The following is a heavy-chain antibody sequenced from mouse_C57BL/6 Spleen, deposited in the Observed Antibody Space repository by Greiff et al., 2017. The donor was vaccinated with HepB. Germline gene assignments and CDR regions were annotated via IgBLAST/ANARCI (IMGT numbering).Heavy chain of an antibody. CDR1: GYTFTSYW. D-gene: IGHD1-1*01. Sequence: QVQLQQPGAELVKPGASVKLSCKASGYTFTSYWMHWVKQRPGQGLEWIGMIHPNSGSTNYNEKFKSKATLTVDKSSSTAYMQLSSLTSEDSAVYYCAREGDYYGSSYEGFAYWGQGTLVTVSA. CDR2: IHPNSGST. CDR3: AREGDYYGSSYEGFAY. J-gene: IGHJ3*01. V-gene: IGHV1-64*01.